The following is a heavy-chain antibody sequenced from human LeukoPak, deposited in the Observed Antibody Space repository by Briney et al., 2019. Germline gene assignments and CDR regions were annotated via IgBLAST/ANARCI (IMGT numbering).Heavy chain of an antibody. D-gene: IGHD3-10*01. J-gene: IGHJ5*02. V-gene: IGHV3-21*01. CDR2: ISSSSSYI. Sequence: PGGSLRLSCAASGFTFSSYSMNWVRQAPGKGLEWVSSISSSSSYIYYADSVKGRFTISRDNAKNSLYLQMNSLRAEDTAVYYCARVGDDSHQGSTGGDWFDPWGQGTLVTVSS. CDR3: ARVGDDSHQGSTGGDWFDP. CDR1: GFTFSSYS.